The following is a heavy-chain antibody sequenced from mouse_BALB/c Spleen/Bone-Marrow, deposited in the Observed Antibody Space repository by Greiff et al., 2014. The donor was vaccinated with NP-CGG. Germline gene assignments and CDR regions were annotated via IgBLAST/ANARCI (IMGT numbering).Heavy chain of an antibody. V-gene: IGHV5-4*02. CDR1: GFTFGDYY. J-gene: IGHJ4*01. D-gene: IGHD2-14*01. Sequence: VQLKESGGGLVKPGGSLKLSCAASGFTFGDYYMYWVRQTPEKRLEWAATISDGSTYTYYPDSVKGRFTISRDNAKNNLYLQMSSLKSEDTALYYCARDRGVQGYAMDYWGQGTSVTVSS. CDR2: ISDGSTYT. CDR3: ARDRGVQGYAMDY.